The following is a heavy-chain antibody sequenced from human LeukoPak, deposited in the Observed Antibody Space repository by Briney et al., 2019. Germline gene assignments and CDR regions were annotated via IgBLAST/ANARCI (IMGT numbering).Heavy chain of an antibody. Sequence: PGGSLRLSCAASGFTFSSYSMNWVRQAPGKGLEWVSSISSSSSYIYYADSVKGRFTISRDNAKNSLYLQMNSLRAEDTAVYYCARGSSWFELFDYWGQGTLVTVSS. CDR2: ISSSSSYI. CDR3: ARGSSWFELFDY. V-gene: IGHV3-21*04. CDR1: GFTFSSYS. D-gene: IGHD6-13*01. J-gene: IGHJ4*02.